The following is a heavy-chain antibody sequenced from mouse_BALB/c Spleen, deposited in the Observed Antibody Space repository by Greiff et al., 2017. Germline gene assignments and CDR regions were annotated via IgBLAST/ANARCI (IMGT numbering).Heavy chain of an antibody. Sequence: QVQLQQPGAELVKPGASVKLSCKASGYTFTSYWMNWVKQRPGQGLEWIGYIYPYNGGTGYNQKFKSKATLTVDNSSSTAYMELRSLTSEDSAVYYCARYYYGFDYWGQGTTLTVSS. V-gene: IGHV1-53*01. CDR1: GYTFTSYW. J-gene: IGHJ2*01. CDR2: IYPYNGGT. CDR3: ARYYYGFDY. D-gene: IGHD2-1*01.